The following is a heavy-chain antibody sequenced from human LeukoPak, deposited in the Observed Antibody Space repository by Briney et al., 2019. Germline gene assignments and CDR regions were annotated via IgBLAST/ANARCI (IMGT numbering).Heavy chain of an antibody. D-gene: IGHD6-13*01. Sequence: GASVKVSCKASGYTFTSYDINWVRQATGQGLEWTGWMNPNSGNTGYAQKFQGRVTMTRDTSISTAYVELSSLRSEDTAVYYCARGNIAAASFDPWGQGTLVTVSS. CDR3: ARGNIAAASFDP. CDR2: MNPNSGNT. V-gene: IGHV1-8*01. J-gene: IGHJ5*02. CDR1: GYTFTSYD.